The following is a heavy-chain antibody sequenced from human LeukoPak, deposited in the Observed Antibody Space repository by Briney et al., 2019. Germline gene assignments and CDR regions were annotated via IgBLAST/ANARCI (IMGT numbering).Heavy chain of an antibody. CDR2: IYGGDSET. Sequence: PGESLKISCKGSGYSFTSFWIGWVRQMPGKGLEWMGIIYGGDSETRYSPSLQGQVTISADKSINTAYLQWSSLKASDTAMYYCARTTTYSSGWYGAYWGQGTLVTVSS. D-gene: IGHD6-19*01. J-gene: IGHJ4*02. V-gene: IGHV5-51*01. CDR3: ARTTTYSSGWYGAY. CDR1: GYSFTSFW.